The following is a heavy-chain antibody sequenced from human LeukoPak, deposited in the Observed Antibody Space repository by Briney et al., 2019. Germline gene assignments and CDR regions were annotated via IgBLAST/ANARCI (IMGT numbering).Heavy chain of an antibody. V-gene: IGHV4-39*01. CDR1: GGSVSSSSYY. Sequence: SETLSLTCTVSGGSVSSSSYYGDWIRQPPRKGLEWIGSIYYSGSTYYNPSLKSRVTMSVDTSKNQFSLKLTSVTAADTAVYYCARREFGRWFDPWGQGTLVTVSS. J-gene: IGHJ5*02. D-gene: IGHD2/OR15-2a*01. CDR2: IYYSGST. CDR3: ARREFGRWFDP.